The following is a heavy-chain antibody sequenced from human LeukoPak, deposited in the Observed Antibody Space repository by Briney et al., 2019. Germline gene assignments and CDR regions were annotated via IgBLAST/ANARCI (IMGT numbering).Heavy chain of an antibody. CDR2: INDNGDSA. J-gene: IGHJ4*02. D-gene: IGHD4/OR15-4a*01. V-gene: IGHV3-23*01. CDR3: AKEGHDHGIPYFDW. Sequence: PGGSLRLSCAVYGFTFTNYAMSWVRQAPGKGLEWVSGINDNGDSAYYADSVKGRLTISRDNSRNTLYLQMNSLRAGDTALYYCAKEGHDHGIPYFDWWGQETRVTVSS. CDR1: GFTFTNYA.